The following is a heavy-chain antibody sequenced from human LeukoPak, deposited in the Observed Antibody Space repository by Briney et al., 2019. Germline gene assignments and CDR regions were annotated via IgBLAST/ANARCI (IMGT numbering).Heavy chain of an antibody. Sequence: GGSLRLSCAASGFTFSSYSMNWVRQAPGKGLEWVSSISSSSSYIYYADSAKGRFTISRDNAKNSLYLQMNSLRAEDTAVYYCARGHQLRHPVYFDYWGQGTLVTVSS. J-gene: IGHJ4*02. CDR3: ARGHQLRHPVYFDY. CDR1: GFTFSSYS. CDR2: ISSSSSYI. V-gene: IGHV3-21*01. D-gene: IGHD5-24*01.